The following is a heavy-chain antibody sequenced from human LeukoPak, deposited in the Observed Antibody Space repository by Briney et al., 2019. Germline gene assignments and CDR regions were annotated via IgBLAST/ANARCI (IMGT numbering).Heavy chain of an antibody. D-gene: IGHD4-23*01. CDR2: IYSGGKT. V-gene: IGHV3-53*01. J-gene: IGHJ4*02. CDR1: GFTVSTNF. Sequence: GGYLRLSCAASGFTVSTNFLSWVRQAPGKVLEWVSVIYSGGKTYYADSVKGRFTISRDNSKNTLYLQMNSLRAEDTAVYYCARGADRWNYFGNWGQGTLVTVSS. CDR3: ARGADRWNYFGN.